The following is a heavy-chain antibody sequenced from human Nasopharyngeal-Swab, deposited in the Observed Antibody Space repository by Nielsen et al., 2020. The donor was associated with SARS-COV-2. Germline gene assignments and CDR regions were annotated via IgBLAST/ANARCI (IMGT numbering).Heavy chain of an antibody. CDR1: GYFFTDYY. D-gene: IGHD2-8*01. Sequence: VSVKVSCKASGYFFTDYYMHWVRQAPGQGLEWMGRINPYSGDTNYAQNFQGRVTMTRDTSIKTAYMELSSLRSDDTAVYYCARDDGDVPGVTGSGPPGGFWGQGTLVTVSS. CDR3: ARDDGDVPGVTGSGPPGGF. J-gene: IGHJ4*02. CDR2: INPYSGDT. V-gene: IGHV1-2*06.